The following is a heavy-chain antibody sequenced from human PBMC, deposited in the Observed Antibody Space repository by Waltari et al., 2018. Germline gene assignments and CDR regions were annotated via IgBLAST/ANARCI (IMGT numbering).Heavy chain of an antibody. CDR1: GFTFSSYS. CDR3: ARVAIAAAGSTPRDY. D-gene: IGHD6-13*01. Sequence: EVQLVESGGGLVQPGGSLRLSCAASGFTFSSYSMNWVHQAPGKGLEWVSYISSSSSTIYYADSVKGRFTISRDNAKNSLYLQMNSLRAEDTAVYYCARVAIAAAGSTPRDYWGQGTLVTVSS. CDR2: ISSSSSTI. V-gene: IGHV3-48*01. J-gene: IGHJ4*02.